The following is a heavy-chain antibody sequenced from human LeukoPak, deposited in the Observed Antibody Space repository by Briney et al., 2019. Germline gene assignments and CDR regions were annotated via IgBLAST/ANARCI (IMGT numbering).Heavy chain of an antibody. J-gene: IGHJ3*02. CDR1: GFTFSSYS. Sequence: PGGSLRLSCAASGFTFSSYSMNWVRQAPGKGLEWVSSISSSSSYIYYADSVKGRFTISRDNAKNSLYLQMNSLRAEDTAAYYCARVLGVPWRQQLVPDAFDIWGQGTMVTVSS. V-gene: IGHV3-21*01. CDR3: ARVLGVPWRQQLVPDAFDI. D-gene: IGHD6-13*01. CDR2: ISSSSSYI.